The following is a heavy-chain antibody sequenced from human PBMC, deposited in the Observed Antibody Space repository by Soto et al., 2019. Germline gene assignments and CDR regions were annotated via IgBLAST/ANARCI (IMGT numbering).Heavy chain of an antibody. D-gene: IGHD1-26*01. J-gene: IGHJ4*02. Sequence: EVQLLESGGGLVQPGGSLRLSCAASGFTFSSYAMNWVRQAPGKGLEWVPVISGSGDSTYYTDSVKGRFTISRDNSKTTLYLQMNSLRAEDTAVYYCALRGSGSYFRYWGQGTLVTVSS. CDR1: GFTFSSYA. CDR3: ALRGSGSYFRY. V-gene: IGHV3-23*01. CDR2: ISGSGDST.